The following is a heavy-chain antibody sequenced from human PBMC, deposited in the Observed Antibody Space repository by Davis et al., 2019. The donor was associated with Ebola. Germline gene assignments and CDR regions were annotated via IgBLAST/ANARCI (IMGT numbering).Heavy chain of an antibody. CDR2: ISPEGNAT. J-gene: IGHJ6*02. CDR1: GFGSGTSW. V-gene: IGHV3-74*01. D-gene: IGHD4-17*01. Sequence: HTGGSLRLSCAASGFGSGTSWIHWVPQAPGKGPVWVSRISPEGNATGYADSVKGRFTISSDNSKNTLYLQMGSLRAEDMAVYYCARVYGPVYYYGMDVWGQGTTVTVSS. CDR3: ARVYGPVYYYGMDV.